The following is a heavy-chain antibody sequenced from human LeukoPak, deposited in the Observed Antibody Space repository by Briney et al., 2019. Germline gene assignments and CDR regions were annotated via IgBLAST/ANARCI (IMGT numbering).Heavy chain of an antibody. CDR2: IYYRGST. CDR1: GGSISSSSYY. D-gene: IGHD5-18*01. V-gene: IGHV4-39*01. Sequence: SETLSLTCTVSGGSISSSSYYWGWIRQPPGKGPEWIGSIYYRGSTYYNPSLKSRVTISVDTSKNQFSLKLSSVTAADTAVYYCAQTIQLWFPFDYWGQGTLVTVSS. J-gene: IGHJ4*02. CDR3: AQTIQLWFPFDY.